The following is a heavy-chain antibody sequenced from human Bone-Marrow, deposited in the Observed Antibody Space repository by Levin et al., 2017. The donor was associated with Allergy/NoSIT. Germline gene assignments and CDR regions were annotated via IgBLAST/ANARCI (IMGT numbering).Heavy chain of an antibody. Sequence: PGGSLRLSCAASGFTFSSYWMSWVRQAPGKGLEWVANIKQDGSEKYYVDSVKGRFTISRDNAKNSLYLQMNSLRAEDTAVYYCARITTYSSGWYAFGYWGQGTLVTVSS. J-gene: IGHJ4*02. CDR3: ARITTYSSGWYAFGY. V-gene: IGHV3-7*01. CDR1: GFTFSSYW. D-gene: IGHD6-19*01. CDR2: IKQDGSEK.